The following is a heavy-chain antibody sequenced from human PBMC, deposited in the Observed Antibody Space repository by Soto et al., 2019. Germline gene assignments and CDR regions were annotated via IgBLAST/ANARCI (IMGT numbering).Heavy chain of an antibody. D-gene: IGHD3-3*01. CDR2: IYYSGST. Sequence: SETLSLTCSVSGGSISSYYWNWIRQPPGKGLEWIGYIYYSGSTNYNPSLKSRVTISVEPSKNHFSLKLSSVTAADTAVYYCARVRDPRSAWVGMDVWGQGITVTVSS. CDR1: GGSISSYY. J-gene: IGHJ6*02. CDR3: ARVRDPRSAWVGMDV. V-gene: IGHV4-59*01.